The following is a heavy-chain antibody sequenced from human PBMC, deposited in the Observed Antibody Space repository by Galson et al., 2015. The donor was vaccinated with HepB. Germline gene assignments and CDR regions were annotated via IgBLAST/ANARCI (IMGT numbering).Heavy chain of an antibody. CDR2: INANSGGT. J-gene: IGHJ4*02. Sequence: SVMVSCKASGFTFTDYYMQWVRLAPGQGLEWMGWINANSGGTKYAQKFQGRVTMTRDTSISTAYMELSRLRSDDTAVYYCAREAPVGTVTTGYYFDYWGQGTLVTVPS. CDR3: AREAPVGTVTTGYYFDY. D-gene: IGHD4-17*01. V-gene: IGHV1-2*02. CDR1: GFTFTDYY.